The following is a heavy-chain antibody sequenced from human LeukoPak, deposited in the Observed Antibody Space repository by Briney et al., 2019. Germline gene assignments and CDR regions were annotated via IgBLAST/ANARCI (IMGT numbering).Heavy chain of an antibody. J-gene: IGHJ4*02. CDR3: ARDYFYCGGDCFVDY. Sequence: GGSLRLSCAASGFTFSDYGVNWVRQAPGKGLEWVSSISGNGRSIFYADSVRGRFTISRDNAKNSLYLQMNSLRAEDTAVYYCARDYFYCGGDCFVDYWGQGTLVTVSS. D-gene: IGHD2-21*02. CDR2: ISGNGRSI. CDR1: GFTFSDYG. V-gene: IGHV3-21*01.